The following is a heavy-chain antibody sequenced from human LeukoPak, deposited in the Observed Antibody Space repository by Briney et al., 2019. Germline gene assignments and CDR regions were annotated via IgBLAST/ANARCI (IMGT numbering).Heavy chain of an antibody. CDR2: ISYDGRDK. J-gene: IGHJ4*02. CDR1: GLTFSTYG. CDR3: AKDGQVSAAAYYFDY. Sequence: GGSLTLSFASSGLTFSTYGVHWVRQAPGQGLEGVAVISYDGRDKKYADSVKGRFTISRYNSKNTLYLQMNSLRAEDTAVYCCAKDGQVSAAAYYFDYWGQGTLVTVSS. V-gene: IGHV3-30*18. D-gene: IGHD2-2*01.